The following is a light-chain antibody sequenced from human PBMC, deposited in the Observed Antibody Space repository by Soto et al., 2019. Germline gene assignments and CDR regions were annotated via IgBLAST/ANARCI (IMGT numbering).Light chain of an antibody. V-gene: IGKV1-39*01. J-gene: IGKJ2*01. Sequence: DIQMTQSPSSLSASVGDRVTITCRASQTISSYLNWYQQKPGKAPQLLIYAASSLQSGVPSRFSGRGSGTDFAHTISSLQPEDFATYYCQQGHSIPYTFGQGTKLEIK. CDR2: AAS. CDR1: QTISSY. CDR3: QQGHSIPYT.